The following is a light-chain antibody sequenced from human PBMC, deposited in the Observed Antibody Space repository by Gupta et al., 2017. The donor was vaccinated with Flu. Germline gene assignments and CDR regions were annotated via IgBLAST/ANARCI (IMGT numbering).Light chain of an antibody. V-gene: IGKV3-15*01. CDR2: VSS. J-gene: IGKJ2*01. Sequence: EIVITHSPATLSLSPGESVILSCRARQRVGSSVACYQQKPVQAPPILIYVSSTRAPGVSAKLGGSGAGTEVTITIRSMQSEDFAVYYCQQYDSGPPSYIFGQGTRLEIK. CDR3: QQYDSGPPSYI. CDR1: QRVGSS.